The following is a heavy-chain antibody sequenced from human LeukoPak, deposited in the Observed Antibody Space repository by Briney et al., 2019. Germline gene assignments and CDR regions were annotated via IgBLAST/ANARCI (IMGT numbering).Heavy chain of an antibody. CDR1: GGSISSSSYY. J-gene: IGHJ4*02. CDR3: ARGPRKSDYGFGY. D-gene: IGHD4-17*01. V-gene: IGHV4-39*07. Sequence: SETLSLTCTVSGGSISSSSYYWSWIRQPPGKGLEWIGEINHSGSTNCNPSLKSRVTISVDTSKNQFSLKLSSVTAADTAVYYCARGPRKSDYGFGYWGQGTLVTVSS. CDR2: INHSGST.